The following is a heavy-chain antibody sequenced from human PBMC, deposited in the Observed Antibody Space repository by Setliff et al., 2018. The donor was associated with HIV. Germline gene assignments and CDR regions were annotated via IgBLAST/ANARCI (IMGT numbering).Heavy chain of an antibody. D-gene: IGHD1-26*01. CDR2: IYPGDSDT. V-gene: IGHV5-51*01. Sequence: GESLKISCKGSGYTFTSYWIGWVRQMPGKGLEWMGIIYPGDSDTRYSPSFQGRVTISADKSINTACLQWSSLKASDTAMYYCASSIVGAPNAFDIWGQGTMVTVSS. J-gene: IGHJ3*02. CDR1: GYTFTSYW. CDR3: ASSIVGAPNAFDI.